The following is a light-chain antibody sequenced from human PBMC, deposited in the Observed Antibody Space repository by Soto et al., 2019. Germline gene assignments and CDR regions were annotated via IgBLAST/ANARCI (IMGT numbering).Light chain of an antibody. J-gene: IGKJ4*01. Sequence: EIVMTQSPATLSVSPGERATLSCRASQSISSNVAWYQQKPGQAPSLLIFRTSSRATGFPARFSGSGSGTEFNLTISSLQSEDFGVYYCQQYNNWPRATXGGGTKVDIK. V-gene: IGKV3-15*01. CDR3: QQYNNWPRAT. CDR1: QSISSN. CDR2: RTS.